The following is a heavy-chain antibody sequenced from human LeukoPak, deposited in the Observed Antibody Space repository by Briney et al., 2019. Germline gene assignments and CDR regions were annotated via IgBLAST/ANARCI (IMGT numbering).Heavy chain of an antibody. D-gene: IGHD6-13*01. CDR3: ARAYSTAAAGTGQFDY. Sequence: GRSLRLSCAASGFTFSSYAMHWVRQAPGKGLEWVAVISYDGSNKYYADSVKGRFTISRDNSKNTLYLQMNSLRAEDTAGYYCARAYSTAAAGTGQFDYWGQGTLVTVSS. CDR2: ISYDGSNK. V-gene: IGHV3-30-3*01. CDR1: GFTFSSYA. J-gene: IGHJ4*02.